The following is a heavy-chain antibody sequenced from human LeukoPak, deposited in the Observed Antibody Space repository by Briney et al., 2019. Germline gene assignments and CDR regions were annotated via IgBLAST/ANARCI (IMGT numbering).Heavy chain of an antibody. Sequence: PGRSLRLSCAACGFTFDDYAMHWVRQAPGKGLEWVSGISWNSGSIGYADSVKGRFTISRDNAKNSLYLQMNSLRAEDMALYYCAKGTGGYSSGGYFDYWGQGTLVTVSS. CDR2: ISWNSGSI. J-gene: IGHJ4*02. CDR3: AKGTGGYSSGGYFDY. V-gene: IGHV3-9*03. CDR1: GFTFDDYA. D-gene: IGHD6-19*01.